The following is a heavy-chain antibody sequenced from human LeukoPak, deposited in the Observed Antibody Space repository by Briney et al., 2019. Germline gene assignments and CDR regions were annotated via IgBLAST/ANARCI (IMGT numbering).Heavy chain of an antibody. CDR2: IYYSGST. V-gene: IGHV4-39*07. J-gene: IGHJ4*02. CDR1: GGSISSSSYY. CDR3: ASDLLSGSYYY. Sequence: PSETLSLTCTVSGGSISSSSYYWGWIRQPPGKGLEWIGSIYYSGSTYYNPSLKSRVTISVDTSKNQFSLKLSSVTAADTAVYYCASDLLSGSYYYWGQGTLVTVSS. D-gene: IGHD1-26*01.